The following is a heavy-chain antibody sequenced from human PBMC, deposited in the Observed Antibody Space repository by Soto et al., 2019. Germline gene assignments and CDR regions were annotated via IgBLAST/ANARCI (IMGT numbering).Heavy chain of an antibody. J-gene: IGHJ4*02. V-gene: IGHV4-34*01. D-gene: IGHD6-13*01. CDR2: INHSGST. CDR3: ARVRPIAAAGTVALGWCYYFDY. CDR1: GGSFSGYY. Sequence: PSETLSLTCAVYGGSFSGYYWSWIRQPPGKGLEWIGEINHSGSTNYNPSLKSRVTISVDTSKNQFSLKLSSVTAADTAVYYCARVRPIAAAGTVALGWCYYFDYWGQGTLVTVSS.